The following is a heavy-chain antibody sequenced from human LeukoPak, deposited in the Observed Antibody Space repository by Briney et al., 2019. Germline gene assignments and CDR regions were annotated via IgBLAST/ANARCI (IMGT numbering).Heavy chain of an antibody. CDR1: GFTFSSYA. D-gene: IGHD3-3*01. V-gene: IGHV3-23*01. Sequence: PGGSLRLSCAASGFTFSSYAMGWVRQAPGKGLEWVSSISSSGGSTYFADSVKGRFTISRDNSKYTLSLQMSSLRAEDTAIYYCAKDGVGASFDYWGQGSLVVVSS. CDR2: ISSSGGST. CDR3: AKDGVGASFDY. J-gene: IGHJ4*02.